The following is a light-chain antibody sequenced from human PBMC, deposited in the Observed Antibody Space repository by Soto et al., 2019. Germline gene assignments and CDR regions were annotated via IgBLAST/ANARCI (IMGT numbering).Light chain of an antibody. CDR2: DVS. CDR1: SSDVGGYEY. J-gene: IGLJ2*01. Sequence: QSALTQPASVSGSPGQSITISCTGTSSDVGGYEYVSWYQQHPGKAPKRIIYDVSDRPSGVSNRFSGSKSGNTASLAISGLQAEDEADYYCSSYTGSNNFVVFGGGTKLTVL. CDR3: SSYTGSNNFVV. V-gene: IGLV2-14*03.